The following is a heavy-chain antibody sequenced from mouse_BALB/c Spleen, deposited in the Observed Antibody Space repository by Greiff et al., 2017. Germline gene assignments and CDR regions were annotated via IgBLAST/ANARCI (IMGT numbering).Heavy chain of an antibody. J-gene: IGHJ3*01. CDR2: IWAGGST. D-gene: IGHD1-2*01. CDR3: ARDLFTTATWFAY. Sequence: QVQLKESGPGLVAPSQSLSITCTVSGFSLTSYGVHWVRQPPGKGLEWLGVIWAGGSTNYNSALMSRLSISKDNSKSQVFLKMNSLQTDDTAMYYCARDLFTTATWFAYWGQGTLVTVSA. CDR1: GFSLTSYG. V-gene: IGHV2-9*02.